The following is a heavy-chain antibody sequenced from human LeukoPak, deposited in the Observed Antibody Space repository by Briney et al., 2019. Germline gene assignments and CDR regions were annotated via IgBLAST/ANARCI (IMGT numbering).Heavy chain of an antibody. CDR1: HESFSEHY. J-gene: IGHJ4*02. D-gene: IGHD3-3*01. Sequence: ASETLSLTCAVSHESFSEHYWNWIRQPPGKGLEWLGEISQSGTTHYNPSLKSRVTISVDTSENQLFLRVTSVTAADTAVYYCARGPTTSGVGTFDYWGQGTLVTVSS. CDR3: ARGPTTSGVGTFDY. CDR2: ISQSGTT. V-gene: IGHV4-34*01.